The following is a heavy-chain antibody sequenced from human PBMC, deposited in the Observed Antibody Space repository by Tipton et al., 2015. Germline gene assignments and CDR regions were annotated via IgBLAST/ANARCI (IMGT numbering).Heavy chain of an antibody. CDR2: ISHSGTT. V-gene: IGHV4-59*08. J-gene: IGHJ4*02. Sequence: LRLSCTVSGGSISSYYWSWIRQSPGKGLEWIGYISHSGTTNYNPSLKSRVTMSRDTSKNQFSLKLTSVTAADTAVYYCACQDYDSLTRDYQTVDYWGQGTLVTVSS. D-gene: IGHD3-9*01. CDR3: ACQDYDSLTRDYQTVDY. CDR1: GGSISSYY.